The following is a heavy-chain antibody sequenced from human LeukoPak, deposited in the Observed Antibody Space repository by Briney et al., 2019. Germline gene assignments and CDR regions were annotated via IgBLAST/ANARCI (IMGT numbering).Heavy chain of an antibody. D-gene: IGHD2-15*01. J-gene: IGHJ5*02. V-gene: IGHV1-69*06. CDR3: AGDRSIEVTVVAAIWFDP. Sequence: SVKVSCKASGGTFSSYAISWVRQAPGQGLEWMGGIIPIFGTANYAQKFQGRVTITADKSTSTAYMELSSLRSEDTAVYYCAGDRSIEVTVVAAIWFDPWGQGTLVTVSS. CDR2: IIPIFGTA. CDR1: GGTFSSYA.